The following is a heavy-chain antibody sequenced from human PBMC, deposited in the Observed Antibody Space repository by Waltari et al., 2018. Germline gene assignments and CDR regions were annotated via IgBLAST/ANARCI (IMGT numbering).Heavy chain of an antibody. J-gene: IGHJ4*02. D-gene: IGHD5-18*01. V-gene: IGHV3-74*01. Sequence: EVQLVASGGGLAQPGGSLRLSCGASGFTLGGNWMHWVRQAPGQGLVWVSRINSDGSSTGYADSVKGRFAISRDNAKNTLYLQMNSLRAEDTAVYYCARGSSTYSYDWGQGTLVTVSS. CDR2: INSDGSST. CDR3: ARGSSTYSYD. CDR1: GFTLGGNW.